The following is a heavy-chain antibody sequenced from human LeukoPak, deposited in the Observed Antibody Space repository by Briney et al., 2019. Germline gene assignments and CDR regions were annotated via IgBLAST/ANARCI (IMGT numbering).Heavy chain of an antibody. CDR1: GGSISSSSYY. V-gene: IGHV4-39*07. J-gene: IGHJ5*02. Sequence: SETLSLTCTVSGGSISSSSYYWGWIRQPPGKGLEWIGSIYYSGSTYYNPSLKSRVTISVDTSKNQFSLKLSSVTAADTAVYYCARWFIAAAGNRFDPRGQGTLVTVSS. CDR3: ARWFIAAAGNRFDP. D-gene: IGHD6-13*01. CDR2: IYYSGST.